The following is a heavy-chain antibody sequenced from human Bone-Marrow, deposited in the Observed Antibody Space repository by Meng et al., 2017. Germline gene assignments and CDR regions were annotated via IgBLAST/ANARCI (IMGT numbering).Heavy chain of an antibody. J-gene: IGHJ5*02. Sequence: QVKLQQWGAGLLKPSETLSLTCAVYGGSFSGYYWSWIRQPPGKGLEWIGYIYYSGSTNYNPSLKSRVTISVDTSKNQFSLKLSSVTAADTAVYYCAREVSPYYYGSGSENWFDPWGQGTLVTVSS. CDR1: GGSFSGYY. CDR2: IYYSGST. CDR3: AREVSPYYYGSGSENWFDP. D-gene: IGHD3-10*01. V-gene: IGHV4-34*11.